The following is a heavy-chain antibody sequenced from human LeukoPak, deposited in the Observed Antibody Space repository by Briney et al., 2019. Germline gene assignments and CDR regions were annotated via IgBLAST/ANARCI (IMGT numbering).Heavy chain of an antibody. CDR2: NSGSGGST. CDR1: GFTFSSYA. Sequence: PGGSLRLSCAASGFTFSSYAMSWVRQAPGKGLEWVSANSGSGGSTYYADSVKGRFTISRDNSKNTLYLQMNSLRAEDTAVYYCAIMHRYYDGSGYWVQWGQGTLVTVSS. J-gene: IGHJ4*02. V-gene: IGHV3-23*01. CDR3: AIMHRYYDGSGYWVQ. D-gene: IGHD3-22*01.